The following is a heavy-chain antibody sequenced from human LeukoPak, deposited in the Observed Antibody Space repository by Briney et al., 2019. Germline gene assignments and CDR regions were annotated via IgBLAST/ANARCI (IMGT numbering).Heavy chain of an antibody. D-gene: IGHD6-19*01. Sequence: PGGSLRLSCAASGFTFDNYAMHWVRQAPGKGLEWLSIISWNSGYIDYADSVKGRFTISRDNAKKSLDLQMNSLRAEDTAFYYCAKVRGTYSSGYFFDYWGQGTLVTVCS. CDR2: ISWNSGYI. CDR3: AKVRGTYSSGYFFDY. V-gene: IGHV3-9*01. J-gene: IGHJ4*02. CDR1: GFTFDNYA.